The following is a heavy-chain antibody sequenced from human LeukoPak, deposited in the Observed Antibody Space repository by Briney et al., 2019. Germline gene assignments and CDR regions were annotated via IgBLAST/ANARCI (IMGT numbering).Heavy chain of an antibody. CDR2: IKQDGSEK. J-gene: IGHJ4*02. D-gene: IGHD6-19*01. CDR1: GLTFSSSW. V-gene: IGHV3-7*01. CDR3: AREYSSGWYYFDY. Sequence: GGSLRLSCAVSGLTFSSSWMSWVRQTPGKGLEWVANIKQDGSEKYYVDSVKGRFTISRDNAKNSLYLQMNSLRAEDTAVYYCAREYSSGWYYFDYWGQGTLVTVSS.